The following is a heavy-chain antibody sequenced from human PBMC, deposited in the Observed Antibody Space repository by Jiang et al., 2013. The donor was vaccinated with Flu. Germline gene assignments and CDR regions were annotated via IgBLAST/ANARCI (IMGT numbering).Heavy chain of an antibody. V-gene: IGHV3-53*04. J-gene: IGHJ4*02. Sequence: EVQLVESGGGLVQPGGSLRLSCAASGFTVSSNYMSWVRQAPGKGLEWVSVIYSGGSTYYADSVKGRFTISRHNSKNTLYLQMNSLRAEDTAVYYCARDYYDSSGYQKGVGWGQGTLVTVSS. D-gene: IGHD3-22*01. CDR2: IYSGGST. CDR1: GFTVSSNY. CDR3: ARDYYDSSGYQKGVG.